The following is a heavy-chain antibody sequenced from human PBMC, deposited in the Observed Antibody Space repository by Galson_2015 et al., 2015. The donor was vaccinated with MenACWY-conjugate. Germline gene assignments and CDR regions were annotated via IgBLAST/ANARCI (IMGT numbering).Heavy chain of an antibody. CDR3: ATWPFPCSAASVSYDGIDV. CDR1: GFTFSSYC. D-gene: IGHD6-13*01. Sequence: SLRLSCAASGFTFSSYCMHWVRQAPGKGLVWVSCSSSSSSSTYYADSVKGRFTISRDNAKNSLYLQMNSLRAEDTAVYYCATWPFPCSAASVSYDGIDVWGQGTTVTVSS. J-gene: IGHJ6*02. CDR2: SSSSSSST. V-gene: IGHV3-48*04.